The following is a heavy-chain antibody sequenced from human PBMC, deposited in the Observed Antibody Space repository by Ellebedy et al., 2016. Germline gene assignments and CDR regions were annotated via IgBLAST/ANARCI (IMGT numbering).Heavy chain of an antibody. Sequence: GGSLRLSCAASGFTFTSLYMAWVRQAPGKGLEWVANIKQDGSETVYVDSVKGRFTISRDNTKNSLYLQMNILRVEDTAVYYCARENWTNDYWGQGTLVTVSS. D-gene: IGHD1/OR15-1a*01. J-gene: IGHJ4*02. CDR3: ARENWTNDY. V-gene: IGHV3-7*04. CDR1: GFTFTSLY. CDR2: IKQDGSET.